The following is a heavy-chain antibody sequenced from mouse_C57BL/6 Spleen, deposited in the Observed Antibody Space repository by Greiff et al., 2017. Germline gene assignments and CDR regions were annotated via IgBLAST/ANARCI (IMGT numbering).Heavy chain of an antibody. V-gene: IGHV5-4*03. Sequence: EVKLEESGGGLVKPGGSLKLSCAASGFTFSSYAMSWVRQTPEKRLEWVATISDGGSYTYYPDNVKGRFTISRDNAKNNLYLQMSHLKSEDTAMYYCARGSYYSKGEFAYWGQGTLVTVSA. D-gene: IGHD2-5*01. J-gene: IGHJ3*01. CDR1: GFTFSSYA. CDR3: ARGSYYSKGEFAY. CDR2: ISDGGSYT.